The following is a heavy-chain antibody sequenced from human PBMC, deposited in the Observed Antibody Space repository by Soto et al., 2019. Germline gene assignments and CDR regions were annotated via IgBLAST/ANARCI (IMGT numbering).Heavy chain of an antibody. Sequence: SETLSLTCAVYGGSFSGYYWSWIRQPPGKGLEWIGEINHSGSTNYNPSLKSRVTISIDTSKNQFPLKLSSVTAADTAVYYCARPKNRYCSSTSCYGNWFDPWGQGTLVTVSS. V-gene: IGHV4-34*01. D-gene: IGHD2-2*01. CDR2: INHSGST. CDR1: GGSFSGYY. CDR3: ARPKNRYCSSTSCYGNWFDP. J-gene: IGHJ5*02.